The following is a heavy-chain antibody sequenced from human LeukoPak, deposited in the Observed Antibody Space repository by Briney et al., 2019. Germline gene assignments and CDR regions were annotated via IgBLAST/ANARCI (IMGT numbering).Heavy chain of an antibody. Sequence: ASVKVSCKASGYTFTSYGISWVRQAPGQGLEWMGWISAYNGNTNYTQKLQGRVTMTTDTSTSTAYMELRSLRSDDTAVYYCARDQGSSDYYYGLFAFDIWGQGTMVTVSS. CDR3: ARDQGSSDYYYGLFAFDI. J-gene: IGHJ3*02. CDR1: GYTFTSYG. V-gene: IGHV1-18*01. CDR2: ISAYNGNT. D-gene: IGHD3-22*01.